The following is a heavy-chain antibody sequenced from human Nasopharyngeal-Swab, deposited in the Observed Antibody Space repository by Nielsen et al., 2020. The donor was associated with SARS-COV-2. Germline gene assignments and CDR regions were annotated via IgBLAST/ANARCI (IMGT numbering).Heavy chain of an antibody. Sequence: SQTLSLTCAISGDRVSSHSAGWNWIRQSPSRGLEWLGRTLYRSKWYNEYAESVKSRIAVNPDTSKNQFSLQLNSVTPEDTAVYYCARGRDFSFDSWGQGTLVTASS. CDR1: GDRVSSHSAG. D-gene: IGHD3-3*01. CDR3: ARGRDFSFDS. V-gene: IGHV6-1*01. J-gene: IGHJ4*02. CDR2: TLYRSKWYN.